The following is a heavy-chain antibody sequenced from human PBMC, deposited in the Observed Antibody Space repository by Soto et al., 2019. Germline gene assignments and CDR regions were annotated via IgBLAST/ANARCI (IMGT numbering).Heavy chain of an antibody. CDR1: GGSISSGGYY. J-gene: IGHJ6*03. CDR3: ARGRGIVATITWAPQNYYYYYMDV. D-gene: IGHD5-12*01. CDR2: IYYSGST. V-gene: IGHV4-31*03. Sequence: PSETLSLTCTVSGGSISSGGYYWSWIRQHPGKGLEWIGYIYYSGSTYYNPSLKSRVTISVDTSKNQFSLKLSSVTAADTAVYYCARGRGIVATITWAPQNYYYYYMDVWGKGTTVTVSS.